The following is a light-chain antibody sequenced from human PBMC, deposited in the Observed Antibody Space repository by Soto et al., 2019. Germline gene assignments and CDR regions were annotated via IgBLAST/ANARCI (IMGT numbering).Light chain of an antibody. J-gene: IGLJ2*01. CDR2: DVS. CDR1: SSDVGGYND. Sequence: HSALTQPRAVSGSPGQSVTISCTGTSSDVGGYNDVSWYQQYPGKAPKLMIYDVSKRPSGVPDRFSGSKSGNTASLTVSGLQADDEAEYYCCSYAGSVIFGGGTKLTVL. CDR3: CSYAGSVI. V-gene: IGLV2-11*01.